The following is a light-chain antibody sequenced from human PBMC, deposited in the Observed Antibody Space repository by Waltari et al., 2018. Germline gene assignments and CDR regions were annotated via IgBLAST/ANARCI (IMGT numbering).Light chain of an antibody. CDR2: AAS. V-gene: IGKV1-39*01. Sequence: DIQMTQSPSSLSASVGDRVTITCRASQTITNYINWYQQKSGKAPKLLIYAASSLQSGVPSRFSGSGSGTDLTLTITSLQPEDFATYHCQQSYSTPWTFGQGTKVEIK. CDR3: QQSYSTPWT. CDR1: QTITNY. J-gene: IGKJ1*01.